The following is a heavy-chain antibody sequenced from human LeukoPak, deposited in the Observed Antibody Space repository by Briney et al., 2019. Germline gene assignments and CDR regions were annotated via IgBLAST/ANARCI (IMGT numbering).Heavy chain of an antibody. CDR2: ISSSSSYI. D-gene: IGHD3-10*01. V-gene: IGHV3-21*01. Sequence: GGSLRPSCAASGFTFSSYSMNWVRQAPGKGLEWVSSISSSSSYIYYADSVKGRFTISRDNAKNSLYLQMNSLRAEDTALYYCASVDYYGSGNYYNDVDYWGQGTLVTVSS. CDR1: GFTFSSYS. J-gene: IGHJ4*02. CDR3: ASVDYYGSGNYYNDVDY.